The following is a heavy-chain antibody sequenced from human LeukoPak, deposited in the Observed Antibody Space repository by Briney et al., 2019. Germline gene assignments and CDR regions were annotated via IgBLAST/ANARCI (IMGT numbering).Heavy chain of an antibody. CDR3: ARGRGGGRRENWFDP. D-gene: IGHD3-16*01. CDR1: GYTFTTYD. V-gene: IGHV1-8*01. Sequence: ASVKVSCKASGYTFTTYDINWVRQATGQGPEWMGWMNPDSGNTGYAQKFQGRVTMTRNTSISTAYMELSSLRSEDTAVYYCARGRGGGRRENWFDPWGQGTLVTVSS. J-gene: IGHJ5*02. CDR2: MNPDSGNT.